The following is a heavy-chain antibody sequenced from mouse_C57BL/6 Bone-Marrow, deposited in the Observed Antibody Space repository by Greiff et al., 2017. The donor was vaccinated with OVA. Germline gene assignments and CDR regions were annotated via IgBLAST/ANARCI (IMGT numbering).Heavy chain of an antibody. Sequence: QVQLQQSGAELARPGASVKLSCKASGYTFTSYGISWVKQRTGQGLEWIGEIYPRSGNTYYNEKFKGKATLTADKSSSTAYMELRSLTSEDSAVYFCGRWGVVAYYFDYWGQGTTLTVSS. V-gene: IGHV1-81*01. CDR1: GYTFTSYG. CDR3: GRWGVVAYYFDY. CDR2: IYPRSGNT. J-gene: IGHJ2*01. D-gene: IGHD1-1*01.